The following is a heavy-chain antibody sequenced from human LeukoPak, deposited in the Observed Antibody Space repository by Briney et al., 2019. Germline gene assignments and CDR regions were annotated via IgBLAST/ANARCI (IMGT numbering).Heavy chain of an antibody. D-gene: IGHD6-6*01. CDR3: ARAEDSSSDGMDV. CDR2: ISSSSSYI. Sequence: GGSLRLSCAASGFTFSSYSMNWVRQAPGQGLEWVSSISSSSSYIYYADSVKGRFTISRDNAKNSLYLQMNSLRAEDTAVYYCARAEDSSSDGMDVWGKGTTVTVSS. CDR1: GFTFSSYS. J-gene: IGHJ6*04. V-gene: IGHV3-21*01.